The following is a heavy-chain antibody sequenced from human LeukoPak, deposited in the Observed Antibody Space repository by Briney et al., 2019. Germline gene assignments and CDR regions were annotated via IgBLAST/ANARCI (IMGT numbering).Heavy chain of an antibody. CDR3: ARAYYGSGSYYFHGDYYYYYYMDV. D-gene: IGHD3-10*01. Sequence: SETLSLTCTVSDDSITIYYWTWIRQPPGKGLEWIGYIDHTGSTNYNPSLNSRVTISRDTSKNHFSLKLSSVTAADTAVYYCARAYYGSGSYYFHGDYYYYYYMDVWGKGTTVTVSS. CDR1: DDSITIYY. CDR2: IDHTGST. J-gene: IGHJ6*03. V-gene: IGHV4-59*01.